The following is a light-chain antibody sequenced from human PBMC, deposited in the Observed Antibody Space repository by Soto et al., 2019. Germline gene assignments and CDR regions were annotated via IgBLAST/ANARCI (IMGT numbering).Light chain of an antibody. Sequence: QSALTQPASVSGSPGQPITISCTGTSSDVGGYNYVSWYQQHPSKAPKVMIYDVSNRPSGVSNRFSGSKSGNTASLTISGLQAEDEADYYCGSYTTSSTLYVFGTGTKLTVL. CDR1: SSDVGGYNY. J-gene: IGLJ1*01. CDR3: GSYTTSSTLYV. V-gene: IGLV2-14*01. CDR2: DVS.